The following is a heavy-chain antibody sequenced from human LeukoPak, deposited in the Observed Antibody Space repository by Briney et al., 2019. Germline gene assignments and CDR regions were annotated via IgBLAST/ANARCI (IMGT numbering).Heavy chain of an antibody. CDR2: INHSGST. CDR3: ARDDYAFGSIDY. Sequence: PSETLSLTCAVYGGSFSGYYWSWIRQPPGRGWEWIGEINHSGSTNYNPSLKSRVTISVDTSKNQFSLKLSSVTAADTAVYYCARDDYAFGSIDYWGQGTLVTVSS. CDR1: GGSFSGYY. D-gene: IGHD3-16*01. J-gene: IGHJ4*02. V-gene: IGHV4-34*01.